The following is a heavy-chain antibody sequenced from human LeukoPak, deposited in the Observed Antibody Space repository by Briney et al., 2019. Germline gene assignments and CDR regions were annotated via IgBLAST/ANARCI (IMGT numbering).Heavy chain of an antibody. Sequence: GGSLRLSCAASGFTFDDYAMHWVRQAPGKGLEWVSGISWNSGSIGYADSVKGRFTISRDNAKNSLYLQMNSLRAEDTALYYCAKDASPDYDSSGYYQWGQGTLVTVSS. CDR2: ISWNSGSI. CDR3: AKDASPDYDSSGYYQ. V-gene: IGHV3-9*01. CDR1: GFTFDDYA. D-gene: IGHD3-22*01. J-gene: IGHJ4*02.